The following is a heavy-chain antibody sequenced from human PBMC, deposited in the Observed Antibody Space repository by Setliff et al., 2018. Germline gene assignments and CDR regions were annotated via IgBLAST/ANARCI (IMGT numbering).Heavy chain of an antibody. V-gene: IGHV5-51*01. CDR2: IYPGDSDT. Sequence: GASLTISCKGSGYSFTTYWIGWVRQMPGKGLEWMGIIYPGDSDTRYSPSFQGQVTISADKSISTAYLQLSSLKASDTAIYYCARRAVTAEYFQHWGHGTLVTVSS. CDR1: GYSFTTYW. CDR3: ARRAVTAEYFQH. D-gene: IGHD4-17*01. J-gene: IGHJ1*01.